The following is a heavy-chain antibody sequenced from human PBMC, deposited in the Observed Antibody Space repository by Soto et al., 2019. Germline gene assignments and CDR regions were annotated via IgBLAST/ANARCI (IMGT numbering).Heavy chain of an antibody. CDR3: AQSPATFGVVANWFDP. Sequence: SVKVSCKASGGTFSSYAISWVRQAPGQGLEWMGGIIPIFGTANYAQKFQGRVTITADESTSTAYMELSSLRSEGTAVYYCAQSPATFGVVANWFDPWGQGTLVTVSS. J-gene: IGHJ5*02. D-gene: IGHD3-3*01. V-gene: IGHV1-69*13. CDR1: GGTFSSYA. CDR2: IIPIFGTA.